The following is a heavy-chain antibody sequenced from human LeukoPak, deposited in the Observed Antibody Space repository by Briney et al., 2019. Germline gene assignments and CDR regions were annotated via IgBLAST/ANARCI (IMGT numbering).Heavy chain of an antibody. Sequence: GGSLRLSCAASGFTFSSYSMNWVRQAPGKGLEWVSSISSSSSYIYYADSVKGRFTISRDNAKNSLYLQMNSLRAEDTAVYYCARDGPVDYDYVWGSYRPIDYWGQGTLVTVSS. CDR3: ARDGPVDYDYVWGSYRPIDY. CDR1: GFTFSSYS. CDR2: ISSSSSYI. D-gene: IGHD3-16*02. V-gene: IGHV3-21*01. J-gene: IGHJ4*02.